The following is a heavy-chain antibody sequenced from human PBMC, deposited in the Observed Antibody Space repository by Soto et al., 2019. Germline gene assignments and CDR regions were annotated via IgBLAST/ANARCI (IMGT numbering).Heavy chain of an antibody. J-gene: IGHJ4*02. CDR1: GGSISSGGYS. V-gene: IGHV4-30-2*01. Sequence: KPSETLSLTCAVSGGSISSGGYSWSWIRQPPGKGLEWIGYIYHSGSTYYNPSLKSRVTISVDRSKNQFSLKLSSVTAADTAVYYCARGLAQSIYYFDYWGQGTLVTVSS. CDR3: ARGLAQSIYYFDY. D-gene: IGHD6-6*01. CDR2: IYHSGST.